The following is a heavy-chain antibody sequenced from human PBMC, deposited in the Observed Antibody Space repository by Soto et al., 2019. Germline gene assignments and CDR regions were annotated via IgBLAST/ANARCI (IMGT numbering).Heavy chain of an antibody. J-gene: IGHJ6*02. CDR1: GGTFSSYA. CDR3: ARDPSSSSWSNYYYYGMDV. Sequence: QVQLVQSGAEVKKPGSSVKVSCKASGGTFSSYAVNWVRQAPGQGLEWMEGIIPIFGSANYAQKFQGRVTITADKSTSTAYMELSSLRSEDTAVYYCARDPSSSSWSNYYYYGMDVWGQGTTVTVSS. D-gene: IGHD6-13*01. CDR2: IIPIFGSA. V-gene: IGHV1-69*06.